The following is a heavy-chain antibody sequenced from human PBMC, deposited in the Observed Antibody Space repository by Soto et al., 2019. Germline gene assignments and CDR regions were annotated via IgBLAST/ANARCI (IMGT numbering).Heavy chain of an antibody. CDR1: GGSISSGDYY. CDR2: IYYSGST. CDR3: ARDLRGIGEAKTLNWFDP. V-gene: IGHV4-30-4*01. J-gene: IGHJ5*02. Sequence: QVQLQESGPGLVKPAQTLSLTCTVSGGSISSGDYYWSWIRQPPGKGLEWIGYIYYSGSTYYNPSLKSRVTISVDTSKNQFSLKLSYVTPVDTAVYYCARDLRGIGEAKTLNWFDPWGQGTLVTVSS. D-gene: IGHD3-10*01.